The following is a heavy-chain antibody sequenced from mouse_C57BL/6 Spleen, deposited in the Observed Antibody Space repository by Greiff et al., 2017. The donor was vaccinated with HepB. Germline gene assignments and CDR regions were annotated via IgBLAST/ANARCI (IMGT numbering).Heavy chain of an antibody. V-gene: IGHV1-72*01. CDR1: GYTFTSYW. D-gene: IGHD2-1*01. J-gene: IGHJ4*01. Sequence: QVQLQQPGAELVKPGASVKLSCKASGYTFTSYWMHWVKQRPGRGLEWIGRIDPNSGGTKYNEQFKSKATLTVDKPSNTAYMQHSSLTSEDSAVYYFERGGNYGLYYYALDYWGQGTSVTVSS. CDR3: ERGGNYGLYYYALDY. CDR2: IDPNSGGT.